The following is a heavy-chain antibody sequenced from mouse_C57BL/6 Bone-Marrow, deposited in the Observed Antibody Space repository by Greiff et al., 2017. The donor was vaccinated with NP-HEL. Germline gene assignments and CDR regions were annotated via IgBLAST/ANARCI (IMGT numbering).Heavy chain of an antibody. CDR3: ARGGYSNYVFMDD. J-gene: IGHJ4*01. CDR1: GYTFTSYW. V-gene: IGHV1-69*01. D-gene: IGHD2-5*01. Sequence: QVQLQQPGAELVMPGASVKLSCKASGYTFTSYWMHWVKQRPGQGLEWIGEIDPSDSYTNYNQKFKGKSTLTVDKSSSTAYMQLSSLTSEDSAVYYCARGGYSNYVFMDDWGQGTSVTVSS. CDR2: IDPSDSYT.